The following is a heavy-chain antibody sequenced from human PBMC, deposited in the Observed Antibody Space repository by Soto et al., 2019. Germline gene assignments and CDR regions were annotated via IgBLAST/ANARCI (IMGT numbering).Heavy chain of an antibody. D-gene: IGHD3-10*01. CDR1: GGSISSYY. J-gene: IGHJ3*02. CDR3: ARVGVIGAFDI. Sequence: PSETLSLTCPVSGGSISSYYWSWIRQPPGKGLEWIGYIYYSGSTNYNPSLKSRVTISVDTSKNQFSLKLSSVTAADTAVYYCARVGVIGAFDIWGQGTMVTVSS. CDR2: IYYSGST. V-gene: IGHV4-59*01.